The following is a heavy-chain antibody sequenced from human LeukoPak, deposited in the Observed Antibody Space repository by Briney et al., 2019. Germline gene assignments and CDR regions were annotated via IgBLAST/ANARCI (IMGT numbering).Heavy chain of an antibody. Sequence: GESLKISCKGSGYSFINYWIGWVRQMPGKGLEWMGIIYPADSDTKYSPSFQGQVTISADRSINTAYLQWSSLRASDTAMYYCARSPRDGYHDSFDIWGQGTMVTVSS. CDR1: GYSFINYW. CDR2: IYPADSDT. CDR3: ARSPRDGYHDSFDI. D-gene: IGHD5-24*01. V-gene: IGHV5-51*01. J-gene: IGHJ3*02.